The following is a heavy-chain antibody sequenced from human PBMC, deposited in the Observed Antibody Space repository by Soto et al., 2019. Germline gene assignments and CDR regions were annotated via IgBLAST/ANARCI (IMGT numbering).Heavy chain of an antibody. CDR1: GCTFSSYA. J-gene: IGHJ4*02. CDR2: IIPIFGTA. D-gene: IGHD4-17*01. Sequence: SVKVSCKASGCTFSSYAISWVRQAPGQGLEWMGGIIPIFGTANYAQKFQGRVTITADESTSAAYMELGSLRSEDTAVYYCARDSPYGGNSQYGYWGQGTLVTVSS. CDR3: ARDSPYGGNSQYGY. V-gene: IGHV1-69*13.